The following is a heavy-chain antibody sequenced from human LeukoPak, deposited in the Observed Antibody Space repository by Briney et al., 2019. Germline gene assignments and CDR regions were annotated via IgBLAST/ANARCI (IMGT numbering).Heavy chain of an antibody. CDR1: GGTFSSYA. J-gene: IGHJ6*03. D-gene: IGHD3-3*01. Sequence: PVKVSCKASGGTFSSYAISWVRQAPGQGLEWMGGIIPIFGTANYAQKFQGRVTITADESTSTAYMELSSLRSEDTAVYYCASGNENTYYDSWSGYWPHYYMDVWGKGTTVTVSS. V-gene: IGHV1-69*13. CDR3: ASGNENTYYDSWSGYWPHYYMDV. CDR2: IIPIFGTA.